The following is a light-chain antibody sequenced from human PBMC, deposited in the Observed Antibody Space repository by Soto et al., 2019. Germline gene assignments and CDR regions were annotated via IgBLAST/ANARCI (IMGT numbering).Light chain of an antibody. J-gene: IGKJ1*01. CDR2: DAS. Sequence: DIQMTQSPSTLSASVGDRVSITCRASQSVDRYLAWYQQKPGKAPHLLIYDASSLESGVPSRFSSSGSGTEFTLTISSLQPDDFTTFYCQQYKDYTWTFGQGTKVEV. V-gene: IGKV1-5*01. CDR3: QQYKDYTWT. CDR1: QSVDRY.